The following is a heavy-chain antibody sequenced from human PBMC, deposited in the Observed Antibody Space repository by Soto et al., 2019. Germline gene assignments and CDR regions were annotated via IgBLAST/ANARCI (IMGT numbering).Heavy chain of an antibody. CDR3: SRDEQQTRGYYMDG. CDR2: ISYDGSNK. CDR1: GFTFSSYA. V-gene: IGHV3-30-3*01. D-gene: IGHD6-13*01. J-gene: IGHJ6*03. Sequence: SLRLSCAASGFTFSSYAMHWVRQAPGKGLEWVAVISYDGSNKYYADSVKGRFTISRDNSKNTLYLQMNSLRAEDSAVYYCSRDEQQTRGYYMDGWGKGTTVTISS.